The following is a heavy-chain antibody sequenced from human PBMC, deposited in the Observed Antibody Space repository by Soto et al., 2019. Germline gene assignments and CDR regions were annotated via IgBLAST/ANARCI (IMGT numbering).Heavy chain of an antibody. CDR2: IIPIFGTA. CDR3: ARDGYQLLYYYYGMDV. CDR1: GGTFSSYA. Sequence: QVQLVQSGAEVKKPGSSVKVSCKASGGTFSSYAISWVRQAPGQGLEWMGGIIPIFGTANYAQKFQGRVSITADKSTSTAYMELSSLRSEDTAVYYCARDGYQLLYYYYGMDVWGQGTTVTVSS. J-gene: IGHJ6*02. D-gene: IGHD2-2*01. V-gene: IGHV1-69*06.